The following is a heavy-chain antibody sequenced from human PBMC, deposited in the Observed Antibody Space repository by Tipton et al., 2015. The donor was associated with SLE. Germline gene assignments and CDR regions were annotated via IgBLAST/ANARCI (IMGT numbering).Heavy chain of an antibody. V-gene: IGHV3-74*01. Sequence: SLRLSCAASGFTFDDYAMHWVRQAPGKGLVWVSRIKSDGSFTSYADSVKGRFTISRDNAKNTLYLQMNSLRAEDTAVYYCAKESVVAGFDPWGQGTLVTVSS. D-gene: IGHD2-2*01. J-gene: IGHJ5*02. CDR3: AKESVVAGFDP. CDR1: GFTFDDYA. CDR2: IKSDGSFT.